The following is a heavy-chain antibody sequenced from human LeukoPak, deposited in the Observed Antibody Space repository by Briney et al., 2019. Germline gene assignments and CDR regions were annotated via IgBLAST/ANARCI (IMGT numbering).Heavy chain of an antibody. V-gene: IGHV4-30-4*01. CDR3: ARNTRSSIVVVPAALDY. Sequence: SETLSLTCTVSGDSINSGDFYWSWIRQPPGKGLEWIGYIYHSGSTYYNPSLKSRVTISVDTSKNQFSLKLSSVTAADTAVYYCARNTRSSIVVVPAALDYWGQGTLVTVSS. J-gene: IGHJ4*02. CDR1: GDSINSGDFY. D-gene: IGHD2-2*01. CDR2: IYHSGST.